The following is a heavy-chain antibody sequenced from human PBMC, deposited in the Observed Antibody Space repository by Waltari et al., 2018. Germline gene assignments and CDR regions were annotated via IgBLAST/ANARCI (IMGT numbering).Heavy chain of an antibody. CDR1: GGSISSYY. V-gene: IGHV4-4*07. D-gene: IGHD2-15*01. CDR2: IYTSGST. CDR3: ARGYCSGGSCSPIYYYYGMDV. J-gene: IGHJ6*02. Sequence: QVQLQESGPGLVKPSETLSLTCTVSGGSISSYYWSWIRQPAGKGLEWLGRIYTSGSTNYNPSLKSRVTMSVDTSKNQFSLKLSAVTAADTAVYYCARGYCSGGSCSPIYYYYGMDVWGQGTTVTVSS.